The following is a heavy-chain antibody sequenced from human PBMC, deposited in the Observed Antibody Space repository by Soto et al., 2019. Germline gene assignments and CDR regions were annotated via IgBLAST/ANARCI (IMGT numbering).Heavy chain of an antibody. CDR2: ISSSSSYI. V-gene: IGHV3-21*01. CDR3: ARNSYFDY. Sequence: LGWASCGLSFSTYGMHWIRQVPGKGLEWVSSISSSSSYIYYADSVKGRFTISRDNAKNSLYLQMNSLRAEDTAVYYCARNSYFDYWGQGTLVTVSS. CDR1: GLSFSTYG. J-gene: IGHJ4*02.